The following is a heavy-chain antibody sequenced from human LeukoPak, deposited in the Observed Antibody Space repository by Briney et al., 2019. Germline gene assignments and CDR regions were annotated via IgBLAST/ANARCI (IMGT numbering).Heavy chain of an antibody. J-gene: IGHJ4*02. CDR1: GGSISSYY. V-gene: IGHV4-4*07. CDR2: IYTSGST. CDR3: AGEDMEYYDFWSGLFGYYFDY. D-gene: IGHD3-3*01. Sequence: PSETLSLTCTVSGGSISSYYWSWIRQPAGKGLEWIGRIYTSGSTNYNPSLKSRVTMSVDTSKNQFSLKLSSVTAADTAVYYCAGEDMEYYDFWSGLFGYYFDYWGQGTLVTVSS.